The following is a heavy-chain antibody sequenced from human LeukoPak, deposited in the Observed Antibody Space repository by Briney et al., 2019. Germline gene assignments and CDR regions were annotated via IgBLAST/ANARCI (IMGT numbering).Heavy chain of an antibody. J-gene: IGHJ4*02. CDR1: GFTFSSYA. V-gene: IGHV3-23*01. Sequence: PGGSLRLSCAASGFTFSSYAMSWVRQAPGKGLEWVSAISGSGGSTYYADSVKGRFTISRDNAKNSLYLQMNSLRAEDTAVYYCARDRGWLQGIDFDYWGQGTLVTVSS. CDR3: ARDRGWLQGIDFDY. D-gene: IGHD5-12*01. CDR2: ISGSGGST.